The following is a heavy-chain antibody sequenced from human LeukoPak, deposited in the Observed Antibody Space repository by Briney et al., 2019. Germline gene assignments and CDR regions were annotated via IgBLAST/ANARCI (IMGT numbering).Heavy chain of an antibody. CDR3: ARLIISYGRFDY. CDR1: GGSISSGDYY. V-gene: IGHV4-30-4*08. J-gene: IGHJ4*02. Sequence: SETLSLTGTFSGGSISSGDYYWSWIRQPPGQTLEWLGYIHYSGSTYCHRSLKSRVTISVDTSKNQFSLKLSSVTAADTAVYYCARLIISYGRFDYWGQGTLVTVSS. D-gene: IGHD4-17*01. CDR2: IHYSGST.